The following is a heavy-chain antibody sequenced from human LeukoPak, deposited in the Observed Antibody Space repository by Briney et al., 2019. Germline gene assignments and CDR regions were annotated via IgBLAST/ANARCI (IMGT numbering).Heavy chain of an antibody. D-gene: IGHD2-15*01. J-gene: IGHJ4*02. CDR2: INQDGSEK. CDR1: GFTFSSYE. V-gene: IGHV3-7*01. Sequence: GGSLRLSCAASGFTFSSYEMNWVRQAPGKGLEWVANINQDGSEKFYVDSVKGRVTISRDNAKNSLYLQFNSLRAEDTAVYYCARERASGYCSGGGCYGYFDYWGQGTLVIVSS. CDR3: ARERASGYCSGGGCYGYFDY.